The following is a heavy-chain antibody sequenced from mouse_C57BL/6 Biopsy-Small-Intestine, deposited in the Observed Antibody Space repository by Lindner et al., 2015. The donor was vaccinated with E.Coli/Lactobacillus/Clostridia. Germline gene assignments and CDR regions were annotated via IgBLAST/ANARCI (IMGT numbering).Heavy chain of an antibody. Sequence: VQLQESGPDLAKPRASVKISCKASGYTFTTYYIDWVKQRPGQGLEWIGWIYPGSGNTKSNEKFKGKATLTTDTSSSTAYMQLSSLTSEDSAVYYCASGTSMVTTWFPYWGQGTLVTVSA. CDR2: IYPGSGNT. D-gene: IGHD2-2*01. V-gene: IGHV1-66*01. CDR1: GYTFTTYY. CDR3: ASGTSMVTTWFPY. J-gene: IGHJ3*01.